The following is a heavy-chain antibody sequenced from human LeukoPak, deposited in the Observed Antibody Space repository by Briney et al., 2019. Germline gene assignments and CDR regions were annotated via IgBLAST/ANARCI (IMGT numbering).Heavy chain of an antibody. CDR3: ARGGGGSYSWFDP. V-gene: IGHV4-34*01. Sequence: SETLSLTCAVYGGSFSDYHWSWIRQPPGKGLEWIGEVNHSGSTNYNPSLKSRVTISVDTSKNQFSLKLSSVTAADTALYFCARGGGGSYSWFDPWGQGALVTVSS. J-gene: IGHJ5*02. D-gene: IGHD1-26*01. CDR2: VNHSGST. CDR1: GGSFSDYH.